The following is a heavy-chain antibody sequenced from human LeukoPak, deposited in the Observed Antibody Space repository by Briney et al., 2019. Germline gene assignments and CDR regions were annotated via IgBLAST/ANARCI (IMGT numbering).Heavy chain of an antibody. CDR3: AREGPSWVVVPAAIFRGNWFDP. J-gene: IGHJ5*02. V-gene: IGHV1-69*01. CDR1: GGTFSSYA. D-gene: IGHD2-2*02. CDR2: IIPIFGTA. Sequence: SVKVSCKASGGTFSSYAISWVRQAPGQGLEWMGGIIPIFGTANYAQKFQGRVTITADESTSTAYMELSSLRSEDTAVYYCAREGPSWVVVPAAIFRGNWFDPWGQGTLVTVSS.